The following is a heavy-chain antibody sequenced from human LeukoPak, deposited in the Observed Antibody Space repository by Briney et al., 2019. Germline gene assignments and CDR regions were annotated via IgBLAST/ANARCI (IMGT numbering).Heavy chain of an antibody. Sequence: GGSLRLSCAASGFTFSSYAMHWVRQAPGKGLEWVAVISYDGSNKYYADSVKGRFTISRDNSKNTLYLQMNSLRAEDTAVYYCAREFPEYSRYYYYYYGMDVWGQGTTVTVSS. CDR3: AREFPEYSRYYYYYYGMDV. CDR2: ISYDGSNK. J-gene: IGHJ6*02. D-gene: IGHD6-6*01. V-gene: IGHV3-30-3*01. CDR1: GFTFSSYA.